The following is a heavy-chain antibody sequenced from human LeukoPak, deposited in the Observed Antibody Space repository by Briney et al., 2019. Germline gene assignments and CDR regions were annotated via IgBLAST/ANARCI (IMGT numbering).Heavy chain of an antibody. Sequence: PGGSLRLSCAASGFTFITYAMSWVRQAPRKGLEWVSTSSDTTYYTDSAKCRFTISRDTSKNTLYLQMNSLGAADTVVYYCAKNAGSGSPYYDYWGHGTLVTVSS. D-gene: IGHD3-10*01. J-gene: IGHJ4*01. CDR1: GFTFITYA. V-gene: IGHV3-23*01. CDR3: AKNAGSGSPYYDY. CDR2: SSDTT.